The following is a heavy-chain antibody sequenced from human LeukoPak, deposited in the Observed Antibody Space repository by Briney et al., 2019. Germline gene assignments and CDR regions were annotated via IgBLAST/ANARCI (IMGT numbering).Heavy chain of an antibody. CDR1: GFTFTSSA. CDR3: ARIQSRIIAARPGNPAFDY. CDR2: IVVGSGNT. Sequence: SVKVSCKASGFTFTSSAVQWVRQARGQRLEWIGWIVVGSGNTNYAQKFQERVTITRDMSTSTVYMELKSLRSDDTAVYYCARIQSRIIAARPGNPAFDYWGRGTLVTVSS. V-gene: IGHV1-58*01. D-gene: IGHD6-6*01. J-gene: IGHJ4*02.